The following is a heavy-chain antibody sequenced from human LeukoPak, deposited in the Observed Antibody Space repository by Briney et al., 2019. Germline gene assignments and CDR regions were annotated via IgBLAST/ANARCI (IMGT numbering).Heavy chain of an antibody. CDR2: ISDSGGRT. CDR1: GITLSYYG. CDR3: AKRGVVIRVIPVGFHKEAYYFDS. V-gene: IGHV3-23*01. Sequence: GGSLRLSCAVSGITLSYYGMSWVRQAPGKGLEWVSGISDSGGRTNYADSVKGRFAISRDNPRNTLYLQMNSLRAEDTAVYFCAKRGVVIRVIPVGFHKEAYYFDSWGQGALVTVSS. D-gene: IGHD3-22*01. J-gene: IGHJ4*02.